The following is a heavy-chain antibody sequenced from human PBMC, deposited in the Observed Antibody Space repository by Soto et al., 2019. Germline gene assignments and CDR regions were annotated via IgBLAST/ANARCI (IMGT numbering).Heavy chain of an antibody. Sequence: EVQLLESGGGLVQPGRSLRLSCAASGFTFSSYAMSRVRQAPGKGLEWVSAISGSGGTTYYADSVKGRFTISRDNSKNTLFLQMNSRRAEDTAVYYCAKFFVETGGSSGWPWSFHYWGQGTLVTVSS. V-gene: IGHV3-23*01. D-gene: IGHD6-25*01. CDR2: ISGSGGTT. CDR1: GFTFSSYA. J-gene: IGHJ4*02. CDR3: AKFFVETGGSSGWPWSFHY.